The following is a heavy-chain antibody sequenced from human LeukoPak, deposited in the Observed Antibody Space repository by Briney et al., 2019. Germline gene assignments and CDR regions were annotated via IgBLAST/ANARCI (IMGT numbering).Heavy chain of an antibody. V-gene: IGHV3-21*01. CDR1: GFTFSRYS. CDR3: ARGGLLEWLLVDY. J-gene: IGHJ4*02. D-gene: IGHD3-3*01. CDR2: ISSSSSYI. Sequence: PGGSLRLSCAASGFTFSRYSMNWVRQAQGKGLEGVSSISSSSSYIYYADSVKGGFTISRDKDKNSLYLQMNSLRAEDTAVYYCARGGLLEWLLVDYWGQGTLVTVSS.